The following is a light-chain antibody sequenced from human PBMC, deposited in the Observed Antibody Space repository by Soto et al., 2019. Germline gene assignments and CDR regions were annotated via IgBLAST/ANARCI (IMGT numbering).Light chain of an antibody. CDR3: QQFNNWPPWT. Sequence: EIVMTQSPATLSVSPGERATLSCRASQSVSNNLAWYQQKPGQAPRLLIYGATNRATGIPARFSGSGSGTEFTLNISSLQSEDFAVYYCQQFNNWPPWTFGQGTKVEVK. CDR2: GAT. CDR1: QSVSNN. J-gene: IGKJ1*01. V-gene: IGKV3-15*01.